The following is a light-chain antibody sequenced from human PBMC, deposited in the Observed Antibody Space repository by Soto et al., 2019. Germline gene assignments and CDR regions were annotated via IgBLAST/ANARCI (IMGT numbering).Light chain of an antibody. CDR3: QQYDNLLIT. J-gene: IGKJ5*01. CDR2: DAS. CDR1: QDISNY. Sequence: DIQMTQSPSSLSASVGDRVTITCQASQDISNYLNWYQQKPGKAPKLLIYDASNLETGVPSRFSGSGSGTDFAITIRSLQPEDIATYYCQQYDNLLITFGQGARREIK. V-gene: IGKV1-33*01.